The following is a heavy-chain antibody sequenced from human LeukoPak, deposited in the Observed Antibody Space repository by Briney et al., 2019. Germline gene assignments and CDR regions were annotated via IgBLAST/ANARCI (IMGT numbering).Heavy chain of an antibody. CDR3: ARLRLPYSPSFYFDY. CDR2: INWNGGST. CDR1: GFTFDDYG. D-gene: IGHD1-26*01. Sequence: GGSLRLPCAASGFTFDDYGMGWVRQAPGKGLEWVSGINWNGGSTNYADSVKGRFTISRDNAKKSLSLQMNSLRDEDTALYYCARLRLPYSPSFYFDYWGQGTLVTVSS. J-gene: IGHJ4*02. V-gene: IGHV3-20*04.